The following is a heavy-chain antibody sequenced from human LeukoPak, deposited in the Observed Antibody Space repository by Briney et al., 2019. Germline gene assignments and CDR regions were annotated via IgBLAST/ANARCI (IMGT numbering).Heavy chain of an antibody. CDR3: ARAIEGYSYGYEFDY. V-gene: IGHV1-46*01. CDR1: GYTFTTYY. CDR2: INPSDGST. D-gene: IGHD5-18*01. Sequence: ASVKVSGKASGYTFTTYYMHWVRQAPGQGLEWMGIINPSDGSTSYAQKFQGRVTMTRDTSTSTVYMELSSLRSEDTAVYYCARAIEGYSYGYEFDYWGQGTLVTVSS. J-gene: IGHJ4*02.